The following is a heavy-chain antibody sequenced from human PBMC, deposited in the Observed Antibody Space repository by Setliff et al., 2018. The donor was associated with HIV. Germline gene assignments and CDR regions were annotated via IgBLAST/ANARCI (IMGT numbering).Heavy chain of an antibody. V-gene: IGHV4-38-2*01. CDR1: GYSISSGYY. CDR2: IYHSGST. J-gene: IGHJ6*02. Sequence: SETLSLTCAVSGYSISSGYYWGWIRQPPGKGLEWIGSIYHSGSTYYNPSLKSRVTISVDTSKNQFSLKLSSVTAADTAVYYCARPVSKNFYGMDVWGLGTTVTSP. CDR3: ARPVSKNFYGMDV.